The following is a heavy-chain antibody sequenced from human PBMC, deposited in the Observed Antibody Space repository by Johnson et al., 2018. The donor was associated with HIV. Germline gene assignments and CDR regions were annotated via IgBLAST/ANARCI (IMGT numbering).Heavy chain of an antibody. D-gene: IGHD2/OR15-2a*01. V-gene: IGHV3-13*01. CDR2: IGTAGDT. J-gene: IGHJ3*02. CDR3: ARDRSKGGAFDI. CDR1: GSTFSSYD. Sequence: VQLVESGGGLVQPGGSLRLSCAASGSTFSSYDMHWVRQATGKGLEWVSAIGTAGDTYYPGSVKGRFTISRENAKNSLYLQMNSLRAGDTAVYYCARDRSKGGAFDIWGQGTMVTVSS.